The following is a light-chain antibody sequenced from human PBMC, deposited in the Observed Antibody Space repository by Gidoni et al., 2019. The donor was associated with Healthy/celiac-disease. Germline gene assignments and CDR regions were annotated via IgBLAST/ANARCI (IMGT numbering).Light chain of an antibody. J-gene: IGKJ1*01. V-gene: IGKV3-15*01. CDR2: GAS. CDR1: SN. Sequence: SNLAWYQQKPGQAPRLLIYGASTRATGIPASFSGSGSGTEFTLTISSLQSEDFAVYYCQQYNNWPVWTFGQGTKVEIK. CDR3: QQYNNWPVWT.